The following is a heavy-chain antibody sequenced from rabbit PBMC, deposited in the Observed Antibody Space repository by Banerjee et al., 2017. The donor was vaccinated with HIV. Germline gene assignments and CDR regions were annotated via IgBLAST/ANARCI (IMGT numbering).Heavy chain of an antibody. Sequence: QEQLLESGGDLVKPEGSLTLTCTASGFSFSSSYWMCWVRQAPGKGLEWIGIIYAGKGSTDYASWVNGRFTISSDNAQNTVDLQMNSLTAADTATYFCARNGRGYFNLWGPGTLVTVS. D-gene: IGHD5-1*01. CDR1: GFSFSSSYW. CDR3: ARNGRGYFNL. V-gene: IGHV1S45*01. CDR2: IYAGKGST. J-gene: IGHJ4*01.